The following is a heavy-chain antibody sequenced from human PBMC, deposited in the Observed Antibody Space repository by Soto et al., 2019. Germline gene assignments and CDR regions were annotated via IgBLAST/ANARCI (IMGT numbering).Heavy chain of an antibody. V-gene: IGHV4-39*01. CDR2: VYYSGST. CDR1: GDSISSSNYY. CDR3: AGFISPYTTASPTA. Sequence: QVELQESGPGLVKAPETLSLMCTVSGDSISSSNYYWGWVRQPPGKGLEWIGSVYYSGSTSYSASLKSRVAIAVHTSWGQFSLRLTALTPAAPAVYYCAGFISPYTTASPTAWGQATLVTVSS. J-gene: IGHJ5*02. D-gene: IGHD2-21*02.